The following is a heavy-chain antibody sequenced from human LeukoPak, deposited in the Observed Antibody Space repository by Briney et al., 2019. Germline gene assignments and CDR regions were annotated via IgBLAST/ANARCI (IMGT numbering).Heavy chain of an antibody. D-gene: IGHD3-3*01. CDR1: GGSISSGSYY. J-gene: IGHJ4*02. CDR2: IYTSGST. V-gene: IGHV4-61*02. Sequence: SETLSLTCTVSGGSISSGSYYWSWIRQPAGKGLEWIGRIYTSGSTNYNPSLKSRVTISVDTSKNQFSLKLSSVTAADTAVYYCARGQLTIFGVVDFDYWGQGTLVTVSS. CDR3: ARGQLTIFGVVDFDY.